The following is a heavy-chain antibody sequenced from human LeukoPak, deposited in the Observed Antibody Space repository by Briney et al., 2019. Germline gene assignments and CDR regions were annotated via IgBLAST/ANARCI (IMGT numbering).Heavy chain of an antibody. CDR1: GLTVGSNY. D-gene: IGHD2/OR15-2a*01. Sequence: GGSLRLSCAASGLTVGSNYMSWVRQAPGKGLEWVSVVDTGGNTYYADSVKGRFTISRDNSKNTLYIQMSSLRAEDAAVYYCARVPDFWGQGTLVTVSS. CDR3: ARVPDF. CDR2: VDTGGNT. J-gene: IGHJ4*02. V-gene: IGHV3-66*02.